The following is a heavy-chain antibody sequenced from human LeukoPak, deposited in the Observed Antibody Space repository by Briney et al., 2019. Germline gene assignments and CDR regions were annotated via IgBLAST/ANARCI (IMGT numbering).Heavy chain of an antibody. CDR3: ARDDFGDVYYYGMDV. D-gene: IGHD3-16*01. Sequence: ASVKVSCKASGYTFTGYYMHWVRQAPGQGLEWMGWINPNSGGTNYAQKFQGRVTMTRDTSISTAYMELSRLRSDDTAVYYCARDDFGDVYYYGMDVWGQGTTVTVSS. CDR2: INPNSGGT. V-gene: IGHV1-2*02. CDR1: GYTFTGYY. J-gene: IGHJ6*02.